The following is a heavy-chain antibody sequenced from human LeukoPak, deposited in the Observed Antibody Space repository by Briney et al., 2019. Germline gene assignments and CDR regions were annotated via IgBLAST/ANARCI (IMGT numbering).Heavy chain of an antibody. CDR2: INPNSGGT. V-gene: IGHV1-2*02. Sequence: ASVTVSCKASGFTFTGYYMHWVRQAPGQGLEWMGWINPNSGGTNYAQKFQGRVTMTRDTSITTAYMELTSLRSDDTAVYYCARELRGEARVDAFDIWGQGTMVTVSS. CDR1: GFTFTGYY. CDR3: ARELRGEARVDAFDI. J-gene: IGHJ3*02. D-gene: IGHD3-10*01.